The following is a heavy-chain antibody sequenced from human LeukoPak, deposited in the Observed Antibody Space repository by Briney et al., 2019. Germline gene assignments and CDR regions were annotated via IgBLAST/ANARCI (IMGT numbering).Heavy chain of an antibody. CDR3: ARDPSPYSGSYYRA. D-gene: IGHD1-26*01. CDR1: GFTFSSYG. V-gene: IGHV3-33*01. CDR2: IWYDGSNK. J-gene: IGHJ5*02. Sequence: QPGGSLRLSRAASGFTFSSYGMHWVRQAPGKGLEWVAVIWYDGSNKYYADSVKGRFTISRDNSKNTLYLQMNSLRAEDTAVYYCARDPSPYSGSYYRAWGQGTLVTVSS.